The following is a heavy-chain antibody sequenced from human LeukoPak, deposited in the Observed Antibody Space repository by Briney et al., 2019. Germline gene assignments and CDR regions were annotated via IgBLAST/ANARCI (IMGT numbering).Heavy chain of an antibody. CDR3: ATETIGRHYDY. Sequence: GGSLRLSCAASGFTFSSYAMSWVRQAPGKGLEWVSSIGPTGTDRYYADSVRGRFTISRDNAKNSMYLQMDSLRDEDTAVYYCATETIGRHYDYWGQGTLLTVSS. J-gene: IGHJ4*02. CDR2: IGPTGTDR. CDR1: GFTFSSYA. V-gene: IGHV3-21*01. D-gene: IGHD1-14*01.